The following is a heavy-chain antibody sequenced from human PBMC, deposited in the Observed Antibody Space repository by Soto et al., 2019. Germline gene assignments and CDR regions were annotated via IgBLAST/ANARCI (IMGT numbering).Heavy chain of an antibody. CDR1: GFTFSSYA. CDR3: AKTFTLWKLRTGWFDP. D-gene: IGHD1-1*01. J-gene: IGHJ5*02. V-gene: IGHV3-23*01. CDR2: ISGSGGST. Sequence: GGSLRLSCAASGFTFSSYAMSWVRQAPGKGLEWVSAISGSGGSTYYADSVKGRFTISRDNSKNTLYLQMNSLRAEDTAVYYCAKTFTLWKLRTGWFDPWGQGTLVTVSS.